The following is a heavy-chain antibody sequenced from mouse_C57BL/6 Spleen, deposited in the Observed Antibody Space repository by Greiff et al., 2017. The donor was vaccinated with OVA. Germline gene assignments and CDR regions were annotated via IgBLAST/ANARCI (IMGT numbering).Heavy chain of an antibody. V-gene: IGHV1-26*01. D-gene: IGHD1-1*01. CDR3: ARLCTTVVADYFDY. CDR2: INPNNGGT. J-gene: IGHJ2*01. Sequence: VKQSHGKSLEWIGDINPNNGGTSYNQKFKGKATLTVDKSSSTAYMELRSLTSEDSAVYYCARLCTTVVADYFDYWGQGTTLTVSS.